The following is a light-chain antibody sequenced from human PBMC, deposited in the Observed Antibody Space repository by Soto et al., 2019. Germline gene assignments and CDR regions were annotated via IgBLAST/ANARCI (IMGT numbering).Light chain of an antibody. J-gene: IGLJ1*01. CDR1: SSNIGKNS. CDR2: ESN. Sequence: QSVLTQPPSVSAAPGQKVTISCSGSSSNIGKNSVSWYQQLPGAAPKLLIHESNKRPSGIPDRFSGSKSGTSATLDITGLQTGDEADYYCGAWDSSLSASYVFVTGTKVTVL. CDR3: GAWDSSLSASYV. V-gene: IGLV1-51*02.